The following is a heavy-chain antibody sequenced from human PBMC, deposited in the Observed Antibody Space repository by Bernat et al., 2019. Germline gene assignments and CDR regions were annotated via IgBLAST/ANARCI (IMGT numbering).Heavy chain of an antibody. CDR1: GFRFRDYW. Sequence: EVQLLESGGGLVQPGGSLRLSCAASGFRFRDYWMGWVRQAPGKGLEWVANIRTDGSDKNYLESVKGRFTISRDNAKDSLYLQMDRVRAEDTAVYYCATIGGAYSRFDYWGQGTLVTVSS. CDR2: IRTDGSDK. D-gene: IGHD3-16*01. CDR3: ATIGGAYSRFDY. V-gene: IGHV3-7*03. J-gene: IGHJ4*02.